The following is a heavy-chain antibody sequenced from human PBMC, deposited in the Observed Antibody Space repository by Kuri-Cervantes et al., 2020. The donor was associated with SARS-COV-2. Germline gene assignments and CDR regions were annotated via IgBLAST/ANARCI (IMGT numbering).Heavy chain of an antibody. V-gene: IGHV4-39*01. D-gene: IGHD3-9*01. Sequence: GSLRLSCTVSGGSISSSSYYWGWIRQPPGKGLEWIGSIYYSGSTYCNPSLKSRVTISVDTSKNQFSLKLSSVTAADAAVYYCARGPRVYDILTGYYCAFDIWGQGAMVTVSS. CDR2: IYYSGST. CDR3: ARGPRVYDILTGYYCAFDI. J-gene: IGHJ3*02. CDR1: GGSISSSSYY.